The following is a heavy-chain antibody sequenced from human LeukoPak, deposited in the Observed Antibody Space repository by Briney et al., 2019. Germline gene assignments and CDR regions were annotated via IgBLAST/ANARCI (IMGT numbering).Heavy chain of an antibody. V-gene: IGHV3-53*01. CDR2: IYSGGST. CDR1: GFTVSSNY. CDR3: ATAGDSSGYYYFKH. J-gene: IGHJ1*01. D-gene: IGHD3-22*01. Sequence: GGSLRLSCAASGFTVSSNYMSWVRQAPGKGLEWVSVIYSGGSTYYADSVKGRFTISRDNSKNTLYLQMNSLRAEDTAVYYCATAGDSSGYYYFKHWGQGTLVTVSS.